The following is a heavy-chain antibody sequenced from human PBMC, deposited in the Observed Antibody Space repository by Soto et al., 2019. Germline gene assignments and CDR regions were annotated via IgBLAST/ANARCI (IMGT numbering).Heavy chain of an antibody. CDR1: GFTFSSYA. Sequence: GGSLRLSCAASGFTFSSYAMSWVRQAPGKGLEWVSAISGSGGSTYYADSVKGRFTISRDNSKNTLYLQMNSLRAEDTAVYYCAKISAYPVTAHWYFDLWGRGTLVTVSS. J-gene: IGHJ2*01. V-gene: IGHV3-23*01. CDR2: ISGSGGST. D-gene: IGHD2-21*02. CDR3: AKISAYPVTAHWYFDL.